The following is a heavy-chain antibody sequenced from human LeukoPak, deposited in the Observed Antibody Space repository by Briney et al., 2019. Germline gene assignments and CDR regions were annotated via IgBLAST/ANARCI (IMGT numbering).Heavy chain of an antibody. CDR2: INHSGST. J-gene: IGHJ4*02. D-gene: IGHD3-10*01. V-gene: IGHV4-34*01. CDR3: ARVKGYYYGSGSYYNSKPFDY. CDR1: GGSFSGYY. Sequence: SETLSLTCAVYGGSFSGYYWSWIRQPPGKGLEWIGEINHSGSTNYNPSLKSRVTMSVDTSKNQFSLKLSSVTAADTAVYYCARVKGYYYGSGSYYNSKPFDYWGQGTLVTVSS.